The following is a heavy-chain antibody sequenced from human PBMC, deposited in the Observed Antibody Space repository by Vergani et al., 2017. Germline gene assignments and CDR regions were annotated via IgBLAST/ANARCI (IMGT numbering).Heavy chain of an antibody. CDR3: ARDKLRSIAVAGVDY. D-gene: IGHD6-19*01. CDR2: ISSSSSYI. V-gene: IGHV3-21*01. J-gene: IGHJ4*02. Sequence: EVQLVESGGGLVKPGGSLRLSCAASGFTFSSYSMNWVRQAPGKGLEWVSSISSSSSYIYYADSVKGRFTISRDNAKNSLYLQMNSLRAEDTAVYYCARDKLRSIAVAGVDYWGQGTLVTVSS. CDR1: GFTFSSYS.